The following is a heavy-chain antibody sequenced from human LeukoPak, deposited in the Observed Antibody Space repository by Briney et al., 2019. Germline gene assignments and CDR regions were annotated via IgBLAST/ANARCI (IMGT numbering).Heavy chain of an antibody. J-gene: IGHJ4*02. V-gene: IGHV3-30*18. CDR3: AKDMGVVPAARGFDY. D-gene: IGHD2-2*01. CDR2: ISYDGSNK. CDR1: GFTFSSYG. Sequence: PGRSLRLSCAASGFTFSSYGMHWVRQAPGKGLEWVAVISYDGSNKYYADSVKGRFTISRDNAKNSLYLQMNSLRAEDTALYYCAKDMGVVPAARGFDYWGQGTLVTVSS.